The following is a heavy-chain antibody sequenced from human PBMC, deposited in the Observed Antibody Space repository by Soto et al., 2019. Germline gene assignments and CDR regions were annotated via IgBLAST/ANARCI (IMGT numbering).Heavy chain of an antibody. CDR1: GFTFNNYG. J-gene: IGHJ4*02. CDR2: ISFDGRNT. Sequence: QVQLVESGGGVVQPGRSLRLSCAASGFTFNNYGMHWVRQAPGKGLEWVVVISFDGRNTYYADSVKGRFTISRDNSKNTLYMQRTSLRAEDTAMYYCAKQSGSWSYYNVGSWGHLDYWGQGTLVTVSS. CDR3: AKQSGSWSYYNVGSWGHLDY. V-gene: IGHV3-30*18. D-gene: IGHD3-10*01.